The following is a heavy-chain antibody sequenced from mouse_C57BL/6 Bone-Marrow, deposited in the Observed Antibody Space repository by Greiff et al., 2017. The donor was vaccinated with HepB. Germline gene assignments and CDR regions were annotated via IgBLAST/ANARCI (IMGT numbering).Heavy chain of an antibody. D-gene: IGHD1-1*01. CDR1: GFTFSDYG. CDR3: ARPHGRSRWWYFDV. CDR2: ISSGSSTI. J-gene: IGHJ1*03. V-gene: IGHV5-17*01. Sequence: EVQLKESGGGLVKPGGSLKLSCAASGFTFSDYGMHWVRQAPEKGLEWVAYISSGSSTIYYADTVKGRCTISRDNAKNTLFLQMTSLRSEDTAVYYCARPHGRSRWWYFDVWDTGTTVTVSS.